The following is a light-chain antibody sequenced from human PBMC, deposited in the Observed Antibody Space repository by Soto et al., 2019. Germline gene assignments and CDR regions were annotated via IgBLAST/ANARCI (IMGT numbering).Light chain of an antibody. V-gene: IGKV3-15*01. J-gene: IGKJ1*01. CDR1: QSVSSN. Sequence: EIVMTQSPATRSVSPVERATLSCRASQSVSSNLAWYQQKPGQAPSLLLDGAPTRATGIPARFSGSGSGTQLTLTISSLQSEDFAVYYCQQYSSSPRTFGKGTKVDIK. CDR2: GAP. CDR3: QQYSSSPRT.